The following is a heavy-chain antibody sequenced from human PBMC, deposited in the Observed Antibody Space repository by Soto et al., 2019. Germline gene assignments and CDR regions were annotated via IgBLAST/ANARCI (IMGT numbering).Heavy chain of an antibody. CDR2: ISGSGGRS. V-gene: IGHV3-23*01. J-gene: IGHJ4*02. CDR1: GFTFSNYA. CDR3: AKAYVVWSLEQPYYFDY. D-gene: IGHD3-16*01. Sequence: EVQLLDSGGGLVQPGGSLRLSCAASGFTFSNYAMTWVRQGPGKGLEWVSGISGSGGRSYYADSVKGRFTISRDNANCTLYLQMDSLSAEDTAVYYCAKAYVVWSLEQPYYFDYWGQGTLVTVSS.